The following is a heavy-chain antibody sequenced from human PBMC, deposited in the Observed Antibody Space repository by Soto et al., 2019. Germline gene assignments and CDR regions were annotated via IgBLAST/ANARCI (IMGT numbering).Heavy chain of an antibody. V-gene: IGHV4-59*01. CDR1: GGPIRSYY. J-gene: IGHJ6*03. D-gene: IGHD2-15*01. CDR3: ARHYCSGGSCYLDYYYYMDV. Sequence: QVQLQESGPGLVKPSETLSLTCTVSGGPIRSYYWSWIRQPPGKGLEWIGYIYYRGSTNYNPSLKSRVTISVDTSKNQFSLKVSSVTAADTAVYYCARHYCSGGSCYLDYYYYMDVWDKGTTVTVSS. CDR2: IYYRGST.